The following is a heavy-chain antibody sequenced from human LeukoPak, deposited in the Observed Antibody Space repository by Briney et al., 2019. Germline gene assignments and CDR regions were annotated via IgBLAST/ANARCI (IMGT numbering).Heavy chain of an antibody. CDR2: ISSSSYT. CDR1: GFTFSDYY. D-gene: IGHD3-10*01. J-gene: IGHJ4*02. CDR3: AREFSHYYGSGSYRYYFDY. Sequence: GGSLRLSCAASGFTFSDYYMSWLRQAPGKGLEWVSYISSSSYTNYADSVKGRFTISRDNAKNSLYLQMNSLRAEDTAVYYCAREFSHYYGSGSYRYYFDYWGQGTLVTVSS. V-gene: IGHV3-11*06.